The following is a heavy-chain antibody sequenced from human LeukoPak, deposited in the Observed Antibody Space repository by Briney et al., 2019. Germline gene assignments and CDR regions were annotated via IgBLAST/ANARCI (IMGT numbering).Heavy chain of an antibody. CDR1: GFTFSNYG. D-gene: IGHD2-15*01. J-gene: IGHJ4*02. V-gene: IGHV3-23*01. Sequence: PGGSLRLSCAASGFTFSNYGMNWVRQAPGKGLEWVSALSSSGGSTYYADSVKGRFTISRDNSKNTLYLQMNSLRAEDTAVYYCAKAPYCSGGSCFEPKGYFDYWGQGTLVTVSS. CDR3: AKAPYCSGGSCFEPKGYFDY. CDR2: LSSSGGST.